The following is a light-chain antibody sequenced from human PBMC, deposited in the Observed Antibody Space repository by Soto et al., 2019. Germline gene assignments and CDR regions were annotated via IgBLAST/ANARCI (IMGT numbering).Light chain of an antibody. CDR2: DAF. CDR1: QDIKNY. Sequence: DIQMTQSPSSLSAFVGASITITCQASQDIKNYLNWYQHKPGKAPKLLMYDAFKSDTGVPSRFSGSGSGTYFTFTISSLQPEDLATYFGQQYDSLPPPVGGGPRVDI. J-gene: IGKJ4*01. V-gene: IGKV1-33*01. CDR3: QQYDSLPPP.